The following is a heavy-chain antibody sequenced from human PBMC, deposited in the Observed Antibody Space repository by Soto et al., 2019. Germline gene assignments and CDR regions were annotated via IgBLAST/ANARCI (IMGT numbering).Heavy chain of an antibody. CDR2: ISAYNGNT. Sequence: ASVKVSCKASGYTFTSYGISWVRQAPGQGLEWMGWISAYNGNTNYAQKLQGRVTMTTDTSTSTAYMELRSLRSDDTAVYYCARGEGDYGDYAFSFHTRAEYFQHWGQGTLVTVSS. CDR3: ARGEGDYGDYAFSFHTRAEYFQH. J-gene: IGHJ1*01. V-gene: IGHV1-18*01. CDR1: GYTFTSYG. D-gene: IGHD4-17*01.